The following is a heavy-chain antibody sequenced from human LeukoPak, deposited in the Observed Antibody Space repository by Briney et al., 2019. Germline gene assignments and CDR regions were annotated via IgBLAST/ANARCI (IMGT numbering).Heavy chain of an antibody. CDR2: ISWSRYII. J-gene: IGHJ3*02. Sequence: PGGSLRLSCAASGFTFSSSWMHWVRQAPGKGLEWVSGISWSRYIIEYADSVRGRFTISRDNAKNSLFLQMNSLRAEDSAMYYCVRDHVGGSCVDCPLGDAFDTWGQGTMVTVSS. CDR3: VRDHVGGSCVDCPLGDAFDT. CDR1: GFTFSSSW. V-gene: IGHV3-9*01. D-gene: IGHD2-15*01.